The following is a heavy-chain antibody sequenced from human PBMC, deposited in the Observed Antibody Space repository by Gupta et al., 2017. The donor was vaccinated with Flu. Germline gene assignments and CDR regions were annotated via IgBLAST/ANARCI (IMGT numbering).Heavy chain of an antibody. J-gene: IGHJ4*02. CDR3: ARATMVRGVLLFDY. Sequence: EVQLVESGGGLVQPGGSLRLSCAASGFTFSSYDMHWVRQATGKGLEWVSAIGTAGDTYYPGSVKGRFTISRENAKNSLYLQMNSLRAGDTAVYYCARATMVRGVLLFDYWGQGTLVTVSS. CDR1: GFTFSSYD. D-gene: IGHD3-10*01. V-gene: IGHV3-13*01. CDR2: IGTAGDT.